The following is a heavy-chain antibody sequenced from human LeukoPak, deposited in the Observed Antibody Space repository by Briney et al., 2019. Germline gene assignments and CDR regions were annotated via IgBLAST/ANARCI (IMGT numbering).Heavy chain of an antibody. CDR3: ARVGVEARYYYDSSGYQLIFDY. CDR1: GGSISSYY. V-gene: IGHV4-59*01. Sequence: PSETLSLTCTVPGGSISSYYWSWIRQPPGKGLEWIGYIYYSGSTNYNPSLKSQVTLPVDTSKNQFYLKLSSVTAADTAVYYWARVGVEARYYYDSSGYQLIFDYWGQGTLVTVSS. D-gene: IGHD3-22*01. CDR2: IYYSGST. J-gene: IGHJ4*02.